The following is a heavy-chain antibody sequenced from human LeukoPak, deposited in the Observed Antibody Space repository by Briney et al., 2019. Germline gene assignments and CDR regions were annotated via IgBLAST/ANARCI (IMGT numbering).Heavy chain of an antibody. CDR2: IYYSGST. CDR1: GGSISSGGYY. CDR3: ARERGVDYTVDY. D-gene: IGHD4-11*01. Sequence: PSQTLSLTCTVSGGSISSGGYYWSWIRQHPGKGLEWIGYIYYSGSTYYNPSLKSRVTISVDTSKNQFTLKLSSVTAADTAVYYCARERGVDYTVDYWGQGTLVTVSS. J-gene: IGHJ4*02. V-gene: IGHV4-31*03.